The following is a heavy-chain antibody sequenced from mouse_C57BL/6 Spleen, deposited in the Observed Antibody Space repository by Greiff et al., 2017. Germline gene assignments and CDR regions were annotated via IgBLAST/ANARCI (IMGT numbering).Heavy chain of an antibody. Sequence: QVQLKESGPELVKPGASVKISCKASGYAFSSSWMNWVKQRPGKGLEWIGRIYPGDGDTNYNGKFKGKATLTADKSSSTAYLQLSSLTSEDSAVYFCARRIYDGYSYFDYWGQGTTLTVSS. CDR2: IYPGDGDT. J-gene: IGHJ2*01. D-gene: IGHD2-3*01. CDR3: ARRIYDGYSYFDY. V-gene: IGHV1-82*01. CDR1: GYAFSSSW.